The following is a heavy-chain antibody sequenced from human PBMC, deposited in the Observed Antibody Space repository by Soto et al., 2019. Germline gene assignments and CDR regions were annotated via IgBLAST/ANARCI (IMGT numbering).Heavy chain of an antibody. CDR3: ARARDDSPVFWDY. CDR1: GGSVSSGSYY. D-gene: IGHD3-22*01. J-gene: IGHJ4*02. V-gene: IGHV4-61*01. CDR2: IYYSGST. Sequence: QVQLQESGPGLVKPSETLSLTCTVSGGSVSSGSYYWSWIRQPPGKGLEWIGYIYYSGSTNYNPSLKSRVTRPVDAAKNQFSRTLSSVTAADTAVDYCARARDDSPVFWDYWSQGTLVTVSS.